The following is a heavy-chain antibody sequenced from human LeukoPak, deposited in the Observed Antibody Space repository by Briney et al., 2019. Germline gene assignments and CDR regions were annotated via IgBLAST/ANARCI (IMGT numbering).Heavy chain of an antibody. CDR1: GGTFSSYA. CDR2: IIPIFGTA. Sequence: ASVKVSCKASGGTFSSYAISWVRQAPGQGLEWMGGIIPIFGTANYAQKFQGRVTITADKSTSTAYMELSSLRAEDTAVYYCAKGPRAVEHSTHCFDYWGQGTLVTVSS. V-gene: IGHV1-69*06. CDR3: AKGPRAVEHSTHCFDY. D-gene: IGHD1/OR15-1a*01. J-gene: IGHJ4*02.